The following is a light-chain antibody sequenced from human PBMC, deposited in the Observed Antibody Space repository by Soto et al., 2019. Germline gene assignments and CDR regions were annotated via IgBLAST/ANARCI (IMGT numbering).Light chain of an antibody. J-gene: IGLJ1*01. CDR1: SXDIGAYNS. V-gene: IGLV2-14*01. Sequence: QSVLTQPASVSGSPGQSITISCTGTSXDIGAYNSVSWYQQYPGRAPKLMIYEVSNRPSGVSARFSASKSGNTASLTISGLQAEDEADYYCNSRGGSRPYYVFGTGTKV. CDR2: EVS. CDR3: NSRGGSRPYYV.